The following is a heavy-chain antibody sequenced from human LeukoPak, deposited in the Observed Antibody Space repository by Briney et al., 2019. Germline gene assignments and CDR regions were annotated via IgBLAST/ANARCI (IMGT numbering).Heavy chain of an antibody. Sequence: GGSLRLSCTAPGFTFTTYAMTWVRQAPGKGLEWISSMSSGSRYIYYADSVRGRFTISRDNTRNSLYLAMNNLRAEVTAIYYCARDRPTGASRIFVVQWGQGTPVTVSS. J-gene: IGHJ4*02. CDR3: ARDRPTGASRIFVVQ. CDR2: MSSGSRYI. V-gene: IGHV3-21*06. CDR1: GFTFTTYA. D-gene: IGHD2-15*01.